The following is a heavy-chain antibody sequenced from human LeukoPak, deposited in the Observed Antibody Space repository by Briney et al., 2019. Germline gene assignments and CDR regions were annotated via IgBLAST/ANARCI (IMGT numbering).Heavy chain of an antibody. D-gene: IGHD6-13*01. CDR3: ARLGSSWDEFDY. V-gene: IGHV4-59*08. CDR2: IYYSGRT. CDR1: VGSISSYY. J-gene: IGHJ4*02. Sequence: SETLSLTCTVSVGSISSYYWSWIRQPPGKGLEWIGYIYYSGRTNYNPSLKSQVTISVDTSKNQFSLKLSSVTAADTAVYYCARLGSSWDEFDYWGQGTLVTVSS.